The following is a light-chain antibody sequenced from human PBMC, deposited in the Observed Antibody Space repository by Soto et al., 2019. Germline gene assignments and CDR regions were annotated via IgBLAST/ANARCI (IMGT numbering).Light chain of an antibody. V-gene: IGLV3-1*01. Sequence: SYELTQPPSVSVSPGQTASIPCSGDKLGDKYASWYQQRPGQSPVVVIYEDNKRPSGIPERFSGSNSGNTATLTISGTQATDDAHYYCHACDSSTHYVFGTGTKLTVL. J-gene: IGLJ1*01. CDR2: EDN. CDR1: KLGDKY. CDR3: HACDSSTHYV.